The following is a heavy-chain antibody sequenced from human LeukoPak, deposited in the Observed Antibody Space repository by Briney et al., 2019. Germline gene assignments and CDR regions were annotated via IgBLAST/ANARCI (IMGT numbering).Heavy chain of an antibody. CDR1: GFTFSTYR. D-gene: IGHD6-25*01. CDR3: ARDVVGSDY. CDR2: ISSSSGTI. Sequence: GGSLRLSCAASGFTFSTYRMIWVRQAPGKGLECISYISSSSGTIYYADSVKGRFTISRDNAKNSLYLQMNSLRAEDTAVYYCARDVVGSDYWGQGTLVTVSS. J-gene: IGHJ4*02. V-gene: IGHV3-48*01.